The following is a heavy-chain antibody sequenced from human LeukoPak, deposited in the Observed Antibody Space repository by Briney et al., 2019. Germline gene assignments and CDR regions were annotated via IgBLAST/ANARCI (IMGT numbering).Heavy chain of an antibody. CDR3: ARAIGDYDAFDI. D-gene: IGHD4-17*01. CDR2: ISYDGSNK. Sequence: PGGSLRLSCAASGFTFSSYAMHWVRQAPGKGLEWVAVISYDGSNKYYADSVKGRFTISRDNSKNTLYLQMNSLRAEDTAVYYCARAIGDYDAFDIWGQGTMVTVSS. V-gene: IGHV3-30*04. CDR1: GFTFSSYA. J-gene: IGHJ3*02.